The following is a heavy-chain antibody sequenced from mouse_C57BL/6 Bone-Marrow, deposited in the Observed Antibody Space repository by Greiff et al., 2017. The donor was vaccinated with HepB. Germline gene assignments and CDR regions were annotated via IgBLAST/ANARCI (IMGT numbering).Heavy chain of an antibody. J-gene: IGHJ4*01. CDR3: ARVYSNYAAYAMDY. Sequence: QVQLKQSGAELVRPGASVKLSCKASGYTFTDYYINWVKQRPGQGLEWIARIYPGSGNTYYNEKFKGKATLTAEKSSSTAYMQLSSLTSEDSAVYFCARVYSNYAAYAMDYWGQGTSVTVSS. V-gene: IGHV1-76*01. CDR2: IYPGSGNT. D-gene: IGHD2-5*01. CDR1: GYTFTDYY.